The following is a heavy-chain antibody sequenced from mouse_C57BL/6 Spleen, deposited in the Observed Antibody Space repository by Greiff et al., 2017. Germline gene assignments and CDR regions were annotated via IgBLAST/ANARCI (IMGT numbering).Heavy chain of an antibody. CDR1: GFTFSSYG. CDR2: ISSGGSYT. D-gene: IGHD2-5*01. CDR3: ARQDYSNPWFAY. Sequence: EVQGVESGGDLVKPGGSLKLSCAASGFTFSSYGMSWVRQTPDKRLEWVATISSGGSYTYYQDSVKGRFTISRDNAKNTLYLQMSSLKSEDTAMYYCARQDYSNPWFAYWGQGTLVTVSA. V-gene: IGHV5-6*01. J-gene: IGHJ3*01.